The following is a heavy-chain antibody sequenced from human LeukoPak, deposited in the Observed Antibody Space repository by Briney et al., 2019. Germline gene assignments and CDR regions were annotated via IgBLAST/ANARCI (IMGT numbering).Heavy chain of an antibody. CDR3: AREGQQLAFDI. D-gene: IGHD6-13*01. J-gene: IGHJ3*02. CDR2: IRYDESNK. CDR1: EFTFTSYG. Sequence: GGSLRLSCAASEFTFTSYGMHWVRQAPGKGLEWVALIRYDESNKYYADSVKGRFTISRDNSKNTLYLQMNSLKTEDTAVYYCAREGQQLAFDIWGQGTMVTVSS. V-gene: IGHV3-30*02.